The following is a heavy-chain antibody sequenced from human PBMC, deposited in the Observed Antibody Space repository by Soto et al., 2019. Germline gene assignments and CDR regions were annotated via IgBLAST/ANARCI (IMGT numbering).Heavy chain of an antibody. CDR2: INPNSGGT. V-gene: IGHV1-2*04. CDR1: GYTFTGYY. J-gene: IGHJ5*02. D-gene: IGHD2-2*01. Sequence: QVQLVQSGAEVKKPGASVKVSCKASGYTFTGYYMHWVRQAPGQGLEWMGWINPNSGGTNYAQKFQGWGTMTRDTSISTAYMELSRLRSDDTAVYYCARDPTGCSSTSCYGWFDPWGQGTLVTVSS. CDR3: ARDPTGCSSTSCYGWFDP.